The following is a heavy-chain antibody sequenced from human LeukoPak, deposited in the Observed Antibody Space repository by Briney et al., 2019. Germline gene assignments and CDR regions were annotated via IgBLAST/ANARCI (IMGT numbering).Heavy chain of an antibody. CDR2: INCNTGVT. V-gene: IGHV1-2*02. CDR1: GYTFTSYY. J-gene: IGHJ5*02. CDR3: ARVQVVDFDP. Sequence: ASVKVSCKASGYTFTSYYIHWVRQAPGPGLEWMGWINCNTGVTNYAQKFQGRITMTRDKSISTAYMELSNLRSADTAVYYYARVQVVDFDPWGQGTLVTVSS. D-gene: IGHD2-2*01.